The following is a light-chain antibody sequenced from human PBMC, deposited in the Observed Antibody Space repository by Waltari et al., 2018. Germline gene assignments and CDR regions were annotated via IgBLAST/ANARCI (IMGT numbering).Light chain of an antibody. CDR2: ETD. CDR3: GVWDSSLSAYV. CDR1: SFNIGKNP. J-gene: IGLJ1*01. V-gene: IGLV1-51*02. Sequence: QSAVTQPPSASTAPGQKVTIPCPRSSFNIGKNPVPWYKQHPGTAPKLLVYETDKRPSVIPDRFSGSKSGTSATLGITGLQTGDEADYYCGVWDSSLSAYVFGPGTNVAVL.